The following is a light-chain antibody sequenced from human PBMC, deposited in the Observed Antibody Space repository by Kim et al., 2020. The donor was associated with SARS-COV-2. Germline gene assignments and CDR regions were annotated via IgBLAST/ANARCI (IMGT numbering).Light chain of an antibody. CDR1: QGIRNN. CDR3: QNHNSAPIT. Sequence: ASVGDRVTITCRASQGIRNNLAWYQQKPGRVPKLLIYGASALQSGVPTRFSGSGSGTDFTLTISSMQPEDVATYFCQNHNSAPITFGQGTRLEIK. CDR2: GAS. V-gene: IGKV1-27*01. J-gene: IGKJ5*01.